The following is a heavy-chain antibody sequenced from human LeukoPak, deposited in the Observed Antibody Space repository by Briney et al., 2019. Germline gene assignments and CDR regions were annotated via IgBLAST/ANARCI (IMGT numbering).Heavy chain of an antibody. J-gene: IGHJ4*02. CDR2: ISSDASIT. CDR1: GFTFSTYW. D-gene: IGHD2-15*01. Sequence: PGGSLRLSCAASGFTFSTYWMHWVRQGPGKGLVWVSRISSDASITSYADPVKGRFTISRDNAKNTLYLQMSSLRAEDTALYYCATSARTYIGSSLDYWGQGTLVTVSS. CDR3: ATSARTYIGSSLDY. V-gene: IGHV3-74*01.